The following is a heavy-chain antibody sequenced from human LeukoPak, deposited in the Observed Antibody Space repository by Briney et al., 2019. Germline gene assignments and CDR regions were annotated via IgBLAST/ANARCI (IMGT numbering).Heavy chain of an antibody. CDR3: ARGGGQWLVRDYYFDY. CDR2: ISYDGSNK. D-gene: IGHD6-19*01. J-gene: IGHJ4*02. V-gene: IGHV3-30*04. CDR1: GFTLSSYA. Sequence: GGSLRLSCAASGFTLSSYAMHWVRQAPGKGLEWVAVISYDGSNKYYADSVKGRFTISRDNSKNTLYLQMNSLRAEDTAVYYCARGGGQWLVRDYYFDYWGQGTLVTVSS.